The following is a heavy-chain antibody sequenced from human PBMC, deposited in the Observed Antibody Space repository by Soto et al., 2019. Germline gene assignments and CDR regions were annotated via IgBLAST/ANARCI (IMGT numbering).Heavy chain of an antibody. J-gene: IGHJ6*02. V-gene: IGHV3-30*18. CDR2: ISYDGSNK. Sequence: SLRLSCAASGFTFSSYGMHWVRQAPGKGLEWVAVISYDGSNKYYADSVKGRFTISRDNSKNTLYLQMNSLRAEDTAVYYCAKGVVVVPAAIPYYYYGMDVWGQGTTVTVSS. D-gene: IGHD2-2*02. CDR3: AKGVVVVPAAIPYYYYGMDV. CDR1: GFTFSSYG.